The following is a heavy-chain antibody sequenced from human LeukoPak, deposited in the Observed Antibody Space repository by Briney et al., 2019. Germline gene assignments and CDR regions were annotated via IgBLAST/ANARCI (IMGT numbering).Heavy chain of an antibody. D-gene: IGHD3-22*01. CDR1: GFTFSNAW. CDR2: IKSKTDGGTT. J-gene: IGHJ4*02. V-gene: IGHV3-15*01. CDR3: ATDDFYDSSDFAVY. Sequence: GGSLRLSCAASGFTFSNAWMSWVRQAPGKGLEWVGRIKSKTDGGTTDYAAPVKGRFTISRDDSKNTLYLQMNSLRADDTAVYYCATDDFYDSSDFAVYWGQRTLVTVSS.